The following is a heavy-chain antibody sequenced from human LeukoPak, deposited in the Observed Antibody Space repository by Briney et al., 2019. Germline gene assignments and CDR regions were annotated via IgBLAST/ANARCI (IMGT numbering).Heavy chain of an antibody. Sequence: ASVKVSCKASGYTFTSYAMNWVRQAPGQGLEWMGWINTNTGNPTYAQGFTGRFVFSLDTSVSTAYLQISSLKAEDTAVYYCARRTMVYAIEWDYYYYYMDVWGKGTTVTVPS. J-gene: IGHJ6*03. CDR1: GYTFTSYA. CDR3: ARRTMVYAIEWDYYYYYMDV. D-gene: IGHD2-8*01. CDR2: INTNTGNP. V-gene: IGHV7-4-1*02.